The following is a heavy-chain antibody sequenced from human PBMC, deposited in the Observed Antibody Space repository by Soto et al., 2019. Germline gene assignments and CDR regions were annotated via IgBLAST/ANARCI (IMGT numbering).Heavy chain of an antibody. CDR2: ISGSGTTA. CDR1: GFVFSSYA. CDR3: AQTPDVCFRAFAI. V-gene: IGHV3-23*01. J-gene: IGHJ3*02. Sequence: EVQLLESGGGLVQPGGSLRLSCAASGFVFSSYAMIWVRQAPGKGLEWVSAISGSGTTAYYADSVKGRFIFSRDNPKNTMYLQMNSLRAEDTAVYFCAQTPDVCFRAFAIWGRVTVVTVSS.